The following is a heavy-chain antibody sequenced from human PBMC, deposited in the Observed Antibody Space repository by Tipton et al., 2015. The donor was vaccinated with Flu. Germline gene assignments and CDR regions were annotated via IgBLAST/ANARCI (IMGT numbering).Heavy chain of an antibody. V-gene: IGHV1-18*04. CDR1: GYTFTSYS. J-gene: IGHJ4*02. CDR3: ARTIRADYGDYRPEFDY. D-gene: IGHD4-17*01. Sequence: QSGAEVKKPGSSVKVSCKASGYTFTSYSISWVRQAPGQGLEWMGWISAYNGNTNYAQKLRGRVTMTTDTSTSTAYMELRSLRSDDTAVYYCARTIRADYGDYRPEFDYWGQGTLVTVSS. CDR2: ISAYNGNT.